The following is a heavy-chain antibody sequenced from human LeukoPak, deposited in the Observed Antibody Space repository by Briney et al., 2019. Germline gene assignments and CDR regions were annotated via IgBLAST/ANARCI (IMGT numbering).Heavy chain of an antibody. CDR1: GFTFDDYA. D-gene: IGHD3-10*01. J-gene: IGHJ5*02. Sequence: GGSLRLSCAASGFTFDDYAMHWVRQAPGKGLEWVSGISWNSGSIGYADSVKGRLTISRDNAKNSLYLQMNSLRAEDTALYYCAKDVRGSGSYGWFDPWGQGTLVTVSS. V-gene: IGHV3-9*01. CDR2: ISWNSGSI. CDR3: AKDVRGSGSYGWFDP.